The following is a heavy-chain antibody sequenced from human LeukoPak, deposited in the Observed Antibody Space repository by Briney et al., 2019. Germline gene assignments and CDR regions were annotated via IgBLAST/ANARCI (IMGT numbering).Heavy chain of an antibody. D-gene: IGHD3-22*01. J-gene: IGHJ1*01. CDR2: ISGSGGST. V-gene: IGHV3-23*01. Sequence: GGSLRLSCAASGFTFSSYAMSWVRQAPGKGLEWVSAISGSGGSTYYADSVKGRFTISRVNSKNTLYLQMNSLRAEDTAVYYCAKMYYYDSSGYNESLQHWGQGTLVTVSS. CDR3: AKMYYYDSSGYNESLQH. CDR1: GFTFSSYA.